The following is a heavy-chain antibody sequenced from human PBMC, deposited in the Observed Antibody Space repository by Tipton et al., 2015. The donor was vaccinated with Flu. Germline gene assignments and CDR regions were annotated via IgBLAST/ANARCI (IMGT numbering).Heavy chain of an antibody. J-gene: IGHJ4*02. CDR1: GFTFSSYT. D-gene: IGHD1-14*01. CDR3: ARETVTGPDY. Sequence: CAVSGFTFSSYTMNWVRQAPGKGLEWVSSISSSGNYIYYADSVKGRFTISRDNAKNSLNLQMDSLRVEDTAVYYCARETVTGPDYWGQGTLVTVSS. V-gene: IGHV3-21*01. CDR2: ISSSGNYI.